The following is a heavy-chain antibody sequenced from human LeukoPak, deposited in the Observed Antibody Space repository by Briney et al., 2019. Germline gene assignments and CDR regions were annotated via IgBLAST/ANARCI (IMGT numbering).Heavy chain of an antibody. CDR3: ATAKYYYDSSGCFDY. D-gene: IGHD3-22*01. CDR2: INPNSGGT. J-gene: IGHJ4*02. V-gene: IGHV1-2*06. CDR1: GYTFTGYY. Sequence: SSVKVSCKASGYTFTGYYRHWVRQAPVQGLEWMGRINPNSGGTNYAQKFQGRVTMTRDTSISTAYMELSRLRSDDTAVYYCATAKYYYDSSGCFDYWGQGTLVTVSS.